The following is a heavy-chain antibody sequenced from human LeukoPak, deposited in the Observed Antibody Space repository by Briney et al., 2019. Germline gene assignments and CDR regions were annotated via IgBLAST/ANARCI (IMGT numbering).Heavy chain of an antibody. CDR2: IYYSGST. D-gene: IGHD4-23*01. CDR1: GGSISSSSHY. Sequence: SETLSLTCSVSGGSISSSSHYWDWIRQPPGEGLEWIGSIYYSGSTYYNPSLKSRVTISVDTSKNQFSLKLISVTAADTAVYYCAREDAGGLDYWGQGTLVTVSS. J-gene: IGHJ4*02. V-gene: IGHV4-39*07. CDR3: AREDAGGLDY.